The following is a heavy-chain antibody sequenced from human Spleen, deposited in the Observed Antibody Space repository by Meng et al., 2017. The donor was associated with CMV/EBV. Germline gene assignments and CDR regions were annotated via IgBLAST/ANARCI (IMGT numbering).Heavy chain of an antibody. J-gene: IGHJ3*02. V-gene: IGHV5-51*01. CDR1: GYSFTSYW. CDR2: IYPGDSDT. Sequence: KVSCKGSGYSFTSYWIGWVRQMPGKGLEWMGIIYPGDSDTRYSPSFQGQVTISADKSISTAYLQWSSLKASDTAIYYCARQLKGFCTSTSCYEDESFDIWGQGTLVTVSS. CDR3: ARQLKGFCTSTSCYEDESFDI. D-gene: IGHD2-2*01.